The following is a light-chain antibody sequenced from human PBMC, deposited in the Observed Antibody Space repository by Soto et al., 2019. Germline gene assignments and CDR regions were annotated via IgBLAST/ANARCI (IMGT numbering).Light chain of an antibody. CDR3: MSDTSSTTVV. CDR1: SIDIGGYNY. J-gene: IGLJ2*01. CDR2: DVS. Sequence: QSVLTQPASVSGSPGQSITISCTGTSIDIGGYNYVSWYQQHPGKAPNLMIFDVSNRPSGVSNRFSGSNADNTASLNISGLQAEDEADYYCMSDTSSTTVVFGGGTKLTVL. V-gene: IGLV2-14*03.